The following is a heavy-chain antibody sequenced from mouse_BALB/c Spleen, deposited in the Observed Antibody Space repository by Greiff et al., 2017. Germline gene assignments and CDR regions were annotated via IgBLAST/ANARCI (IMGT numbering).Heavy chain of an antibody. CDR1: GFSLTSYG. CDR3: ASHHSPYDYTLDY. J-gene: IGHJ2*01. CDR2: IWAGGST. D-gene: IGHD2-4*01. Sequence: VQLQQSGPGLVAPSQSLSITCTVSGFSLTSYGVHWVRQPPGKGLEWLGVIWAGGSTNYNSALMSRLSISKDNSKSQVFLKMNSLQTDDTAMYYCASHHSPYDYTLDYWGQGTTLTVSS. V-gene: IGHV2-9*02.